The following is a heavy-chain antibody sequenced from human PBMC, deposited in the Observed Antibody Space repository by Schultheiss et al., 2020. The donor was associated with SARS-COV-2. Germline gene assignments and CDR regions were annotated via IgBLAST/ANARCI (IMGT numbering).Heavy chain of an antibody. CDR1: GYTFTGYY. D-gene: IGHD5-12*01. J-gene: IGHJ6*03. V-gene: IGHV1-2*02. CDR2: IIPILGIA. Sequence: ASVKVSCKASGYTFTGYYMHWVRQAPGQGLEWMGRIIPILGIANYAQKFQGRVTMTRDTSISTAYMELSRLRSDDTAVYYCARADPTIHYYYMDVWGKGTTVTVSS. CDR3: ARADPTIHYYYMDV.